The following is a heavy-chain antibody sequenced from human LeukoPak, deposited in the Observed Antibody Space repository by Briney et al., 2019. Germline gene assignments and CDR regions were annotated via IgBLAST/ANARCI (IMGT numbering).Heavy chain of an antibody. CDR2: IYYSGST. J-gene: IGHJ3*02. CDR3: ARVGGGIDAFDI. CDR1: GGSISSYY. Sequence: SETLSLTCTVSGGSISSYYWGWIRQPPGKGLEWIGYIYYSGSTNYNPSLKSRVAISVDTSKNQFSLKLSSVTAADTAVYYCARVGGGIDAFDIWGQGTMVTVSS. D-gene: IGHD3-3*01. V-gene: IGHV4-59*01.